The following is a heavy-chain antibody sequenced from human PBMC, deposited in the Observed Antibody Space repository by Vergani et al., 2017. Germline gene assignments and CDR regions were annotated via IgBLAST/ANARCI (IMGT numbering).Heavy chain of an antibody. CDR1: GGSISSSSYY. Sequence: QLQLQESGPGLVKPSETLSLTCTVSGGSISSSSYYWGWIRQPPGKGLEWIGSIYYSGSTYYNPSLKSRVTISVDTSKNQFSLRLSSVTAADTAVYYCARLEVVPAAADYWGQGTLVTVSS. CDR3: ARLEVVPAAADY. V-gene: IGHV4-39*01. D-gene: IGHD2-2*01. CDR2: IYYSGST. J-gene: IGHJ4*02.